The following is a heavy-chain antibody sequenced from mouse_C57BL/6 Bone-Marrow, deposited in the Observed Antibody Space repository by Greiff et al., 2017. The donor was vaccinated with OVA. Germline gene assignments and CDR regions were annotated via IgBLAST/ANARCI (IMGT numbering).Heavy chain of an antibody. CDR3: ARDAAYGNDWYFDV. CDR2: SRNKANDYTT. J-gene: IGHJ1*03. CDR1: GFTFSDFY. D-gene: IGHD2-10*02. Sequence: EVKLMESGGGLVQSGRSLRLSCATSGFTFSDFYMEWVRQAPGKGLEWIAASRNKANDYTTEYSASVKGRFIVSRDTSQSSLYLQMNALRAEDTSIYYCARDAAYGNDWYFDVWGTGTTVTVSS. V-gene: IGHV7-1*01.